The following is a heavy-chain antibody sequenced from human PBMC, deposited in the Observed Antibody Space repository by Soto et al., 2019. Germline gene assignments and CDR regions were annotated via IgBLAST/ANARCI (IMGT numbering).Heavy chain of an antibody. J-gene: IGHJ4*02. CDR1: GFSFSIYS. CDR3: VGAGHWSY. D-gene: IGHD6-19*01. CDR2: IGNSTEIV. Sequence: EVQLVESGGGLVQPGGSLRLSCAASGFSFSIYSMNWVRQAPGKGLEWVSYIGNSTEIVYYADSVKGRFTISRDNAKNSLYLQMNSLRDDDTAVYYCVGAGHWSYWGQGTLVTVSS. V-gene: IGHV3-48*02.